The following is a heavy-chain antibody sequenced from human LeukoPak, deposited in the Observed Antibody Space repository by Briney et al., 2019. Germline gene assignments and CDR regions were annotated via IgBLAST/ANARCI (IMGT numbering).Heavy chain of an antibody. CDR2: IYYGGST. V-gene: IGHV4-61*03. CDR3: ARGRDGYKSSFDI. CDR1: GGSVSSGSYY. Sequence: SETESLTCTVSGGSVSSGSYYWSWIRQPPGKGLEWIGYIYYGGSTNYNPSLKSRVTISVDTSKNHFSLNLNSVTAADTAVYYCARGRDGYKSSFDIWGQGTIVTDSS. D-gene: IGHD5-24*01. J-gene: IGHJ3*02.